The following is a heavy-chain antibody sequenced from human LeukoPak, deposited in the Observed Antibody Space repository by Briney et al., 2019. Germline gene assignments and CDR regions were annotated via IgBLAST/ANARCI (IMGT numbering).Heavy chain of an antibody. CDR1: EFTFSNFW. D-gene: IGHD3-22*01. Sequence: GALRLSCSASEFTFSNFWMSWVRQAPGKGPEWVANIKQDGSEKYYVDSVKGRFTISRDNAETSLHLQMNNLRAEDTAIYYCARGGNHGDYYYFDLWGRGTLVTVSS. CDR3: ARGGNHGDYYYFDL. V-gene: IGHV3-7*01. CDR2: IKQDGSEK. J-gene: IGHJ2*01.